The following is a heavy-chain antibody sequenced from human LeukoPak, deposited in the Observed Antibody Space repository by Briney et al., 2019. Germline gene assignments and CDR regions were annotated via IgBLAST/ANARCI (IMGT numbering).Heavy chain of an antibody. D-gene: IGHD6-19*01. J-gene: IGHJ4*02. CDR1: GYTFTGYY. CDR3: ARDRLVSGVRLNKPSGWYAY. V-gene: IGHV7-4-1*02. Sequence: ASVKVSCKASGYTFTGYYMHWVRQAPGQGLEWMGWINTNTGNPTYAQGFTGRFVFSLDTSVSTAYLQISSLKAEDTAVYYCARDRLVSGVRLNKPSGWYAYWGQGTLVTVSS. CDR2: INTNTGNP.